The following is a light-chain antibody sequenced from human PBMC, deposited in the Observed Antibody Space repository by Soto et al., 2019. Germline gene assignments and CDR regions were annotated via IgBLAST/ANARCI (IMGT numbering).Light chain of an antibody. Sequence: QSALTQPPSASGSPRQSVAISCTGTSSDVGGYNYVSWYQQHPGKAPKLMIYEVNKRPSGVPDRFSGSKSGNTASLPVSGLQAEDEADYYCSSYAGSSNVFGTGTKATVL. V-gene: IGLV2-8*01. CDR1: SSDVGGYNY. CDR3: SSYAGSSNV. J-gene: IGLJ1*01. CDR2: EVN.